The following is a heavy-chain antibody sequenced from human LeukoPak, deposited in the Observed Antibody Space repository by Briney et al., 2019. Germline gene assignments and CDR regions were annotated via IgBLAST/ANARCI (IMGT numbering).Heavy chain of an antibody. CDR2: ISWNSGSI. J-gene: IGHJ4*02. CDR3: AKDSGSGSYYNGGLDY. CDR1: GFTFDDYA. V-gene: IGHV3-9*03. Sequence: GGSLRLSCAASGFTFDDYAMHWVRQAPRKGLEWVSGISWNSGSIGYADSVKGRFTISRDNAKNSLYLQMNSLRAEDMALYNCAKDSGSGSYYNGGLDYWGQGTLVTVSS. D-gene: IGHD3-10*01.